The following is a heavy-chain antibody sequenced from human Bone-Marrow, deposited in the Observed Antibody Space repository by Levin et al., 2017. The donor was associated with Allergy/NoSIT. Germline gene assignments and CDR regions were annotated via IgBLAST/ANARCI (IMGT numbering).Heavy chain of an antibody. Sequence: ASVKVSCKASGYISVGYYMHWVRQAPGQGPEWMGEINPNTGETNYAQTFQGRVTMTRDTSISTAYMELSRLRSDDTAIYYCARESPYYFDYWGQGTLVTVSS. CDR3: ARESPYYFDY. CDR2: INPNTGET. V-gene: IGHV1-2*02. CDR1: GYISVGYY. J-gene: IGHJ4*02.